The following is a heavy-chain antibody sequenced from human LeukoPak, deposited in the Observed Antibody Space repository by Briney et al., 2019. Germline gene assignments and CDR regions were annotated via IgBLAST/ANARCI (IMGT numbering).Heavy chain of an antibody. V-gene: IGHV1-46*01. J-gene: IGHJ6*03. CDR1: GYTFTSYY. D-gene: IGHD6-13*01. Sequence: GASVKVSCKASGYTFTSYYMHWVRQAPGQGLEWMGIINPSGGSTSYAQKFQGRVTMTRDTSTSTVYMELSSLRSEDTAVYYCARDPSSIAAAGWGRHYYYMDVWGKGTTVTVSS. CDR2: INPSGGST. CDR3: ARDPSSIAAAGWGRHYYYMDV.